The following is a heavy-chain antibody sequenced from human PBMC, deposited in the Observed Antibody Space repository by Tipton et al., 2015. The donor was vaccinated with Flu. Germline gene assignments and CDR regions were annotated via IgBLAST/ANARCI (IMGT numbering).Heavy chain of an antibody. CDR1: GGSISSSRYR. CDR2: VYYSGST. Sequence: TLSLTCIVSGGSISSSRYRWGWIRQPPGKTLEWIGSVYYSGSTYFNPSLKSRVTISLDTSKNQVSLKLTSVTAEDTALYFCARNLVVVAVGNAFDLWGQGTMVTVSS. J-gene: IGHJ3*01. V-gene: IGHV4-39*07. CDR3: ARNLVVVAVGNAFDL. D-gene: IGHD2-21*02.